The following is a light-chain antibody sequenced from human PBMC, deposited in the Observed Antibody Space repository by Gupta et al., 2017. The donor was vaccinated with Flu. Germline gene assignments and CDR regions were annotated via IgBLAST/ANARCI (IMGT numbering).Light chain of an antibody. V-gene: IGKV3-11*01. CDR1: QSVNSY. Sequence: EIVLTHSPATLSLSPGERATLSCRASQSVNSYLAWYKQKPGQAPRLLIYDASKRATGIIARLSGSGGRTDDTLTISSREPGDFAVYYCQHRNNRHPTYTFGQGTKLEIK. CDR3: QHRNNRHPTYT. CDR2: DAS. J-gene: IGKJ2*01.